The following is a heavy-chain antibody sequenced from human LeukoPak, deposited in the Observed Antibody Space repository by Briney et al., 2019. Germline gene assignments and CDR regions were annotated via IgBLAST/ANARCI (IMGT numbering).Heavy chain of an antibody. D-gene: IGHD3-10*01. CDR1: GGSVNGDY. J-gene: IGHJ4*02. Sequence: SETLSLTCTVSGGSVNGDYWSWIRQPAGKGLEWIGRFYSSARTNYNPSLRSRVTMSLDTSKNQFSLRLSSLTAADTAVYYCARANYYGSGTYYMWFDYWGQGTLVTVSS. V-gene: IGHV4-4*07. CDR2: FYSSART. CDR3: ARANYYGSGTYYMWFDY.